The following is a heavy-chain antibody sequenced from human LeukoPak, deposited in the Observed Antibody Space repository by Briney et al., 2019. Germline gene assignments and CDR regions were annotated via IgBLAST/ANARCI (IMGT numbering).Heavy chain of an antibody. J-gene: IGHJ4*02. CDR1: GFTFSSYS. D-gene: IGHD2-2*01. Sequence: GGSLRLSCAASGFTFSSYSMNWVRQAPGKGLEWVSSISSSSSYIYYADSVKGRFTISRDDAKNSLYLQMNSLRAEDTAVYYCARDKAPYHFDYWGQGTLVTVSS. CDR2: ISSSSSYI. V-gene: IGHV3-21*01. CDR3: ARDKAPYHFDY.